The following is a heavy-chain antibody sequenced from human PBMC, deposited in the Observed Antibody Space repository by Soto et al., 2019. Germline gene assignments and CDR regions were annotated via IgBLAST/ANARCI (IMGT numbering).Heavy chain of an antibody. J-gene: IGHJ6*02. CDR2: IIPIFGTA. Sequence: SVKVSCKASGGTFSSYAISWVRQAPGQGLEWMGGIIPIFGTANYAQKFQGRVTITADESTSTAYMELSSLRSEDTAVYYCARDSGWYCSGGSCPGSYYYYGMDVWGQGTTVTVSS. D-gene: IGHD2-15*01. V-gene: IGHV1-69*13. CDR1: GGTFSSYA. CDR3: ARDSGWYCSGGSCPGSYYYYGMDV.